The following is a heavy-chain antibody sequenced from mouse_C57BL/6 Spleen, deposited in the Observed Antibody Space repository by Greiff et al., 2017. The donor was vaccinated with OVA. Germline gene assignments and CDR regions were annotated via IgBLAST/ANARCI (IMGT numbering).Heavy chain of an antibody. Sequence: VQLKQPGAELVRPGSSVKLSCKASGYTFTSYWMHWVKQRPIQGLEWIGNIDPSDSETHYNQKFKDKATLTVDKSSSTAYMQLSSLTSEDSAVYYCARSLITTVSTGFAYWGQGTLVTVSA. CDR3: ARSLITTVSTGFAY. D-gene: IGHD1-1*01. V-gene: IGHV1-52*01. CDR2: IDPSDSET. CDR1: GYTFTSYW. J-gene: IGHJ3*01.